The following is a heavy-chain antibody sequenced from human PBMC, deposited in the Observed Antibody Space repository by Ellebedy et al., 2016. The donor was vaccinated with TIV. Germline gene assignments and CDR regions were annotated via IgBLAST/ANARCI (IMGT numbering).Heavy chain of an antibody. CDR1: GYIFANYW. V-gene: IGHV5-51*01. J-gene: IGHJ6*03. D-gene: IGHD2/OR15-2a*01. CDR3: ARPNMGYYYMDA. CDR2: IYPGDSDT. Sequence: GESLKISCKGSGYIFANYWIGWVRQMPGKGLEWMGIIYPGDSDTRYSPSFEGQVTISADKSISTVFLQWSSLKASDTAIYYCARPNMGYYYMDAWGTGTTVSVSS.